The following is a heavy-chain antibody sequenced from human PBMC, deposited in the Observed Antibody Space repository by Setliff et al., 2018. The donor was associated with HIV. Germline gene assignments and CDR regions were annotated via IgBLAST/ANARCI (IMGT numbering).Heavy chain of an antibody. CDR2: TFTSGST. CDR1: GGSISSYC. D-gene: IGHD1-26*01. J-gene: IGHJ6*03. CDR3: AREREIVGAGNYMDV. Sequence: SETLSLTCTVSGGSISSYCWNWIRQPPGRGLEWIGFTFTSGSTKYNPSLQSRVIMSIDTSKNQFSLKLTSVTAADTAVYYCAREREIVGAGNYMDVWGKGTTVTVSS. V-gene: IGHV4-4*09.